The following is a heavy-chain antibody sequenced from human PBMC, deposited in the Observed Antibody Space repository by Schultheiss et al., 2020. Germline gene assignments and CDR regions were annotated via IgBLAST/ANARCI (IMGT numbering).Heavy chain of an antibody. CDR2: IKCDGSEK. D-gene: IGHD4-17*01. Sequence: GGSLRLSCAASGFTFSSYSMNWVCQAPEKGLEWVADIKCDGSEKYYVDSVKGRFTISRDNSKNTLYLRMNSLRAEDTAVYYCAKDLAILTTVTRGIDYWGQGTLVTVSS. V-gene: IGHV3-7*03. CDR1: GFTFSSYS. J-gene: IGHJ4*02. CDR3: AKDLAILTTVTRGIDY.